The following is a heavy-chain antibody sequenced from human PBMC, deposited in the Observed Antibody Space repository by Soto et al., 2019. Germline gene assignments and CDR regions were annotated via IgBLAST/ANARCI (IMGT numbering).Heavy chain of an antibody. CDR1: GGFLSESY. J-gene: IGHJ4*02. CDR2: INHVGGT. V-gene: IGHV4-34*01. Sequence: TSKNLSITCAVYGGFLSESYWTWIRQPPGKGLEWIGEINHVGGTNYNPSLKSRVTMSVDTSQNQFSLRLISVIAAATAMYFCVRIRYQFPSSLRRLAHRGQGNPVTVSA. D-gene: IGHD3-16*02. CDR3: VRIRYQFPSSLRRLAH.